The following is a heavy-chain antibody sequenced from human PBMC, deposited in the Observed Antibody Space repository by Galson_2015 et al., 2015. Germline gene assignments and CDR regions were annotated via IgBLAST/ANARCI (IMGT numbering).Heavy chain of an antibody. J-gene: IGHJ4*02. CDR2: ISGYTGHT. CDR3: ARDGGADKFDY. CDR1: GYSFTTTG. Sequence: SVKVSCKASGYSFTTTGITWVRQAPGQGLEWMGWISGYTGHTNFAEKFQARLTVTTDTSTSTVYMELRGLTSDDTAVYYCARDGGADKFDYWGQGTLVTVSS. V-gene: IGHV1-18*01. D-gene: IGHD4/OR15-4a*01.